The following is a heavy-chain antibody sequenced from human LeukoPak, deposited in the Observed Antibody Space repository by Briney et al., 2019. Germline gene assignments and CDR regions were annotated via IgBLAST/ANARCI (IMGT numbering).Heavy chain of an antibody. V-gene: IGHV4-30-2*01. CDR3: ARAPDYGDSYYFDY. CDR1: GGSISSGGYY. CDR2: IYHSGST. J-gene: IGHJ4*02. Sequence: SETLSLTCTVSGGSISSGGYYWCWIRQPPGKGLEWIGYIYHSGSTYYNPSLKSRVTISVDRSKNQFSLKLSSVTAADTAVYYCARAPDYGDSYYFDYWGQGTLVTVSS. D-gene: IGHD4-17*01.